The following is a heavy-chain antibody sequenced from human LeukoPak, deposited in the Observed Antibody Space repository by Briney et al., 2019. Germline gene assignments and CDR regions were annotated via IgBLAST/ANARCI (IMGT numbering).Heavy chain of an antibody. Sequence: PGGSLRLSCAASGFTFSSYSMNWVRQAPGKGLEWVSYISSISSSSTYYADSVKGRFTISRDNAKNSLYLQMNSLRAEDTAVYYCVSVVVTYFDYWGQGTLVTVSS. D-gene: IGHD3-22*01. V-gene: IGHV3-48*04. CDR2: ISSISSSST. J-gene: IGHJ4*02. CDR1: GFTFSSYS. CDR3: VSVVVTYFDY.